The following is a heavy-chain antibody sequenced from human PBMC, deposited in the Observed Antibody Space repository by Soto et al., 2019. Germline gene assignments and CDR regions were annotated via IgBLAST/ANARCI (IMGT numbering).Heavy chain of an antibody. V-gene: IGHV5-51*01. CDR1: GYIFTSQW. J-gene: IGHJ4*02. D-gene: IGHD6-13*01. CDR3: ARRGGAAGSIDY. Sequence: GESLKISCKTSGYIFTSQWIGWVRQMPGKGLEWMGIIFPGDSETRYSPPFEGQVTISADKSITTAYLQWASLKASDAAMYYCARRGGAAGSIDYWGQGTLVTVSS. CDR2: IFPGDSET.